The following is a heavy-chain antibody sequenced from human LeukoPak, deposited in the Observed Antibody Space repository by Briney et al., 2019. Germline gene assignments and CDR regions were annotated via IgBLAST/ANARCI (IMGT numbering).Heavy chain of an antibody. CDR2: ISGSGGST. V-gene: IGHV3-23*01. CDR1: GFTFSSYA. J-gene: IGHJ4*02. Sequence: PGGSLRLSCAASGFTFSSYAMSWVRQAPGKGLEWVSAISGSGGSTYYADSVKGRFTISRDNSKNTLYLQMNSLRAEDTAVYYCAKDGVRNAYGDPRRYFDYWGQGTLVTVSS. D-gene: IGHD4-17*01. CDR3: AKDGVRNAYGDPRRYFDY.